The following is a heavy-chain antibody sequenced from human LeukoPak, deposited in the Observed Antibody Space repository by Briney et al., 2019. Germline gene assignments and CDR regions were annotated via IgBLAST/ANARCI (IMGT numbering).Heavy chain of an antibody. CDR1: GYTFTGYY. Sequence: GASVKVSCKASGYTFTGYYMHWVRQAPGQGLEWMRWINPNSGGTNYAQKVQGRVTMTRDTSISTAYMELSRLRSDDTAVYYCARAHRLITMVRGATNWFDHWGQGTLVTVSS. CDR3: ARAHRLITMVRGATNWFDH. D-gene: IGHD3-10*01. CDR2: INPNSGGT. J-gene: IGHJ5*02. V-gene: IGHV1-2*02.